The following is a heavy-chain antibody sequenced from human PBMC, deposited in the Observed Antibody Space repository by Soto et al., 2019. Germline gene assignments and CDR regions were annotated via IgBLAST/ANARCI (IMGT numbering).Heavy chain of an antibody. CDR1: GFTFSDYY. D-gene: IGHD3-16*01. V-gene: IGHV3-11*01. CDR3: AVIPYPYYYYGMDV. Sequence: PGGSLRLSCAASGFTFSDYYMSWIRQAPGKGLEWVSYISSSGSTIYCADSVKGRFTISRDNAKNSLYLQMNSLRAEDTAVYYCAVIPYPYYYYGMDVWGQGTTVTVSS. J-gene: IGHJ6*02. CDR2: ISSSGSTI.